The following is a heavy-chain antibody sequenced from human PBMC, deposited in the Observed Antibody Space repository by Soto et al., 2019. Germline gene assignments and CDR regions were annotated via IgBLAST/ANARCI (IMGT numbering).Heavy chain of an antibody. CDR2: VFHSGGT. V-gene: IGHV4-59*11. J-gene: IGHJ4*02. Sequence: PSETLSLTCTVSVGSMSRHYWSWIRQSPGKGLEWIGFVFHSGGTSYNPSLESRVTISVETSANQVSLKLSSVTAADTAIYYCARYSSQSWYAAYGFDFGGQGAPVTVAS. CDR1: VGSMSRHY. D-gene: IGHD6-13*01. CDR3: ARYSSQSWYAAYGFDF.